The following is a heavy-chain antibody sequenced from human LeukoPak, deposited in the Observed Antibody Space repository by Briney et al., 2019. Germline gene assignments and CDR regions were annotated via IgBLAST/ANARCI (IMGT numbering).Heavy chain of an antibody. V-gene: IGHV1-3*01. CDR1: GYTFTSYA. D-gene: IGHD3-9*01. CDR3: ARSVPLTYYYYYGMDV. J-gene: IGHJ6*02. CDR2: INAGNGNT. Sequence: ASVKVSCKASGYTFTSYAMHWVRQAPGQRLEWMGWINAGNGNTKCSQKFQGRVTITRDTSASTAYMELSSLRSEDTAVYYCARSVPLTYYYYYGMDVWGQGTTVTVSS.